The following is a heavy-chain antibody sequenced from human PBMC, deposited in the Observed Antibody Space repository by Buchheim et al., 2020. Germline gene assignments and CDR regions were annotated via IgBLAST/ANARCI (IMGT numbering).Heavy chain of an antibody. J-gene: IGHJ6*02. CDR3: ARPVYYYYYGVDV. CDR2: ISSRGTTI. CDR1: GFTFSSYS. V-gene: IGHV3-48*01. Sequence: EVQLVESGGGLVQPGGSLRLSCAASGFTFSSYSMNWVRQAPGKGLEWISYISSRGTTIYYADSVKGRFTISRDNAKNSLFLQMNSLRAEDTAVYYCARPVYYYYYGVDVWGQGTT.